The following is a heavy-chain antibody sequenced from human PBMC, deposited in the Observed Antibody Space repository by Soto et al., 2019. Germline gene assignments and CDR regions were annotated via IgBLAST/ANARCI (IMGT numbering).Heavy chain of an antibody. V-gene: IGHV5-10-1*01. CDR2: IDPSDSYT. J-gene: IGHJ4*02. CDR3: ASRPYDSSGYYDY. Sequence: GESLKISCKGSGYSFTSYWISWVRQMPGKGLEWMGRIDPSDSYTNYSPSFQGHVTISADKSISTAYLQWSSLKASDTAMYYCASRPYDSSGYYDYWGQGTLVTVSS. CDR1: GYSFTSYW. D-gene: IGHD3-22*01.